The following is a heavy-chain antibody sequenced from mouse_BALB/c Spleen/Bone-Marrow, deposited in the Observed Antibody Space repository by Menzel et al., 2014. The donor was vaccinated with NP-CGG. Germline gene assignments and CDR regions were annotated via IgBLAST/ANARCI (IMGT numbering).Heavy chain of an antibody. CDR2: SRNKAKHYTT. CDR3: ARDVGYGNYFVY. D-gene: IGHD2-10*02. Sequence: DVHLVESGGGLVQPGGSLILSCATSGFTFSDFYMEWVRRPPGKRLEWIAASRNKAKHYTTEYSASVKGRFIVSRDTSQSILYLQMNALRAEDTAIYYCARDVGYGNYFVYWGQGTLVTVSA. CDR1: GFTFSDFY. V-gene: IGHV7-1*02. J-gene: IGHJ3*01.